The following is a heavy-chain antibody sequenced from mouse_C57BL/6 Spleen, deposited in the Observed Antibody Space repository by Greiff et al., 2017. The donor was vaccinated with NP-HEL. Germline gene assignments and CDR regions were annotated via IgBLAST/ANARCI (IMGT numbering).Heavy chain of an antibody. V-gene: IGHV1-22*01. Sequence: VQLKQSGPELVKPGASVKMSCKASGYTFTDYNMHWVKQSHGKSLEWIGYINPNNGGTSYNQKFKGKATLTVNKSSSTAYMELRSLTSEDSAVYYCVYDYDGASWFAYWGQGTLVTVSA. CDR3: VYDYDGASWFAY. D-gene: IGHD2-4*01. CDR1: GYTFTDYN. J-gene: IGHJ3*01. CDR2: INPNNGGT.